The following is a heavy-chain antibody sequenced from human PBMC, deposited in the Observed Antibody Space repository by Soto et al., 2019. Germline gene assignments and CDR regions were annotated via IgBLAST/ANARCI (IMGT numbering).Heavy chain of an antibody. CDR1: GGSISSYY. D-gene: IGHD6-19*01. Sequence: QVQLQESGPGLVKPSETLSLTCTVSGGSISSYYWSWIRQPPGKGLEWIGYIYYSGSTNYNPSLKIRVTXSXDXXMHQFSRKLSSVTAADTAVYYCASQQCLVLSALDIWGQGTMVTVSS. V-gene: IGHV4-59*12. CDR3: ASQQCLVLSALDI. J-gene: IGHJ3*02. CDR2: IYYSGST.